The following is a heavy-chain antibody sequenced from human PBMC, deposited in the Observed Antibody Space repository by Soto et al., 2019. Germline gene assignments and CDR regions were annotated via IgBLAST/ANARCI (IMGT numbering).Heavy chain of an antibody. V-gene: IGHV3-21*01. CDR1: GFTFGTFT. D-gene: IGHD2-21*02. CDR2: IGTTSTYI. J-gene: IGHJ6*02. CDR3: ARVMCGDCSSYYYYSMDV. Sequence: LRLSCAASGFTFGTFTMSWVRQAPGKGLEWVSSIGTTSTYIYYADSVRGRFTISRDNAKNSLYLQMNSLRAEDTAVYFCARVMCGDCSSYYYYSMDVWGQGTTVTVSS.